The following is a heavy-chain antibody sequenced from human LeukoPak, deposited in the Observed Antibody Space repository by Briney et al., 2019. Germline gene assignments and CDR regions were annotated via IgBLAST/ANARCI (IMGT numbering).Heavy chain of an antibody. D-gene: IGHD5-12*01. J-gene: IGHJ4*02. Sequence: SETLSLTCTVSGGSISSSSYYWGWIRQPPGEGLEWIGSIYYSGSTYYNPSLKSRVTISVDTSKNQFSLKLSSVTAADTAVYYCARRDGYNSDYWGQGTLVTVSS. V-gene: IGHV4-39*01. CDR2: IYYSGST. CDR3: ARRDGYNSDY. CDR1: GGSISSSSYY.